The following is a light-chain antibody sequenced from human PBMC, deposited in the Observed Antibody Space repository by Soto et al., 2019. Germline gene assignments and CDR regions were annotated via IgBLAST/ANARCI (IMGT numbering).Light chain of an antibody. Sequence: DSQLTQSPSFLSQSVVDRVTITCRDSQGISSSLAWYRQKPGKAPTLXIANXSILQTGGPSRFSGSGSVTDVTPTINSRQPSDFAAYYFQQAKRVPSTFGQGTRLEI. J-gene: IGKJ5*01. CDR2: NXS. CDR3: QQAKRVPST. CDR1: QGISSS. V-gene: IGKV1-9*01.